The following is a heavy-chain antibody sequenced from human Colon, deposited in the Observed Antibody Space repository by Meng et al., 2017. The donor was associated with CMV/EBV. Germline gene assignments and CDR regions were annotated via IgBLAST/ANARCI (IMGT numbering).Heavy chain of an antibody. J-gene: IGHJ6*02. CDR3: EREGPYDSIGLDV. V-gene: IGHV3-9*01. D-gene: IGHD3-22*01. CDR2: INWNSVKI. Sequence: SLMFSCKSSGFRLDNSAMHWVRQLPGRGLEWVSTINWNSVKIVYADSVKGRFTVSRDNAKNSLYLQMSSLTNEDTALYHYEREGPYDSIGLDVWGQGTPVTVSS. CDR1: GFRLDNSA.